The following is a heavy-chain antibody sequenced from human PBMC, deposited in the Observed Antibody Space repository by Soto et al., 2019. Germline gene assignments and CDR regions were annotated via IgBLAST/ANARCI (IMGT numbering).Heavy chain of an antibody. D-gene: IGHD1-26*01. V-gene: IGHV4-31*03. J-gene: IGHJ1*01. CDR2: IYYSGST. Sequence: QVQLQESGPGLVKPSQTLSLTCTVSGGSISSGGYYWSWIRQHPGKGLEWIGYIYYSGSTYYNPSLKSRVTISVDTSKNQFALKLSSVTAADTAVYYCASSSLMVGATRYFQHWGQGTLVTVSS. CDR3: ASSSLMVGATRYFQH. CDR1: GGSISSGGYY.